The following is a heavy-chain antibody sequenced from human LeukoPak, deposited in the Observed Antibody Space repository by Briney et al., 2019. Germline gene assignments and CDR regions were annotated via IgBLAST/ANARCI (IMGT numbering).Heavy chain of an antibody. V-gene: IGHV4-34*01. CDR2: INHSGST. CDR1: GGSFSGYY. CDR3: AGSPSYGSGSYWGYYYYYMDV. J-gene: IGHJ6*03. D-gene: IGHD3-10*01. Sequence: SETLSLTCAVYGGSFSGYYWSWIRQPPGKGLEWIGEINHSGSTNYNPSLKSRVTISVDTSKNQFSLKLSSVTAADTAVYYCAGSPSYGSGSYWGYYYYYMDVWGKGTTVTISS.